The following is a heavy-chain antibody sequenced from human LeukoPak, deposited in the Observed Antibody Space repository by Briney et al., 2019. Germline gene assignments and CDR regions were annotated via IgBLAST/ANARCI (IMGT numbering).Heavy chain of an antibody. V-gene: IGHV1-69*13. CDR3: ARDLSAMVRGVIIEVDRNYYYGMDV. CDR2: IIPIFGTA. D-gene: IGHD3-10*01. CDR1: GGTFSCYA. Sequence: ASVKVSCKASGGTFSCYAISWVRQAPGQGLEWMGGIIPIFGTANYAQKFQGRVTITADESTSTAYMELSSLRSEDTAVYYCARDLSAMVRGVIIEVDRNYYYGMDVWGQGTTVTVSS. J-gene: IGHJ6*02.